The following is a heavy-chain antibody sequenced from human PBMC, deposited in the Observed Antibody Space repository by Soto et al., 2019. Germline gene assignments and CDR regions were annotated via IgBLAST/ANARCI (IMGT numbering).Heavy chain of an antibody. D-gene: IGHD3-16*02. V-gene: IGHV3-49*04. CDR1: GFTFGGYA. CDR3: TRVANYDYVWGSYPYRSYLDS. Sequence: GSLKLSCTASGFTFGGYAMSWVRQAPGKGLEWVGFIRSKAYGGTTEYAASVKGRFTISRDDSKSIAYLQMNSLKTEDTAVYYCTRVANYDYVWGSYPYRSYLDSWGQGTLVTVSS. CDR2: IRSKAYGGTT. J-gene: IGHJ4*02.